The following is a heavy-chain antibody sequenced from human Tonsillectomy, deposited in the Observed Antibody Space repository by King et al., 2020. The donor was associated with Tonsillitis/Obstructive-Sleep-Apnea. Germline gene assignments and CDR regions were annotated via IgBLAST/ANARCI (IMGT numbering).Heavy chain of an antibody. V-gene: IGHV5-51*01. CDR3: ARGAVAGTLRDYYFDY. D-gene: IGHD6-19*01. J-gene: IGHJ4*02. CDR1: GYSFISYW. CDR2: IDPGDSDI. Sequence: VQLVQSGAEVKKPGESLKISCQGSGYSFISYWIGWVRQMPGKGLEWMAMIDPGDSDIRYSPSFQGLVTMSVDKSSSTAYLQWSSLNVSDTALYFCARGAVAGTLRDYYFDYWGRGTLVTVSS.